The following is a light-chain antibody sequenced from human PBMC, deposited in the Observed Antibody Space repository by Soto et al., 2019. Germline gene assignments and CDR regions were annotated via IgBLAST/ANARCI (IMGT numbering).Light chain of an antibody. CDR1: QSVTGNY. V-gene: IGKV3-20*01. Sequence: EVVLTQSPGTLSLSPGERATLSCGASQSVTGNYLAWYQQKPGQAPRLLIFGASTRATGIPDRFSGSGSGTDFTLTIIRLEPEDFAVYYCQHYYTSYTTFGQGTKVEIK. CDR3: QHYYTSYTT. CDR2: GAS. J-gene: IGKJ1*01.